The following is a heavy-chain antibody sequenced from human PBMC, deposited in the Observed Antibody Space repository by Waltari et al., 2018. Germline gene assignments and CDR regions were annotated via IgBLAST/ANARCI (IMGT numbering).Heavy chain of an antibody. Sequence: EVQLVESGGGLVQPGGSLRLSCGASGFTLSTRWMSWVRQAPGKGLEWVANINQDGREKYYVDSMKGRVTISRDNAKNSLFLQMDSLRAEDTAVYFCAMAAGTLYWGQGTLVTVSS. V-gene: IGHV3-7*01. J-gene: IGHJ4*02. CDR3: AMAAGTLY. CDR1: GFTLSTRW. D-gene: IGHD6-13*01. CDR2: INQDGREK.